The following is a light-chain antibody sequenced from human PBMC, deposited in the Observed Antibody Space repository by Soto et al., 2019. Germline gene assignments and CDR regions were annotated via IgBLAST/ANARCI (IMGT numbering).Light chain of an antibody. Sequence: DIQMTQSPSSLSASVGDRVTITCQASQDINTYVNWYQHKPGRAPDLLITDASRLETGVPSRFSGSGSGTDFTFTISGLQPEDIATYYCQQYNNLPYTFGQGTKLDI. J-gene: IGKJ2*01. CDR3: QQYNNLPYT. V-gene: IGKV1-33*01. CDR2: DAS. CDR1: QDINTY.